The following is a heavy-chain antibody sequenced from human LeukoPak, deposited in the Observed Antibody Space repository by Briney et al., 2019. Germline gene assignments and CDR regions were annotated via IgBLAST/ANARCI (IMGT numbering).Heavy chain of an antibody. CDR1: GVSISSYY. J-gene: IGHJ4*02. D-gene: IGHD4-17*01. CDR3: ARGVPATGDDY. Sequence: KSSETLSLTCTVSGVSISSYYWSWIRQPAGKGLEWIGRIYTSGSTNHNPSLKSRVTISVDTSKNQFSLKLSSVTAADTAVYYCARGVPATGDDYWGQGTLVTVSS. CDR2: IYTSGST. V-gene: IGHV4-4*07.